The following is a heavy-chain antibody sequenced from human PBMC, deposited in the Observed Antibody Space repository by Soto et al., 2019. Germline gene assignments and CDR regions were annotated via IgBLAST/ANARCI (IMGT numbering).Heavy chain of an antibody. CDR2: INDDGSRE. D-gene: IGHD1-26*01. V-gene: IGHV3-74*01. CDR1: GFTFSSYW. Sequence: PGGSLRLSCAASGFTFSSYWMHWVRQVPGKGLVWVSRINDDGSRESYADSVKGRFTISRDNAKNTLYLELNNLSAEDTAVYHCAKNQGVELVPLATVDWFDPWGQGSVVTVSS. CDR3: AKNQGVELVPLATVDWFDP. J-gene: IGHJ5*02.